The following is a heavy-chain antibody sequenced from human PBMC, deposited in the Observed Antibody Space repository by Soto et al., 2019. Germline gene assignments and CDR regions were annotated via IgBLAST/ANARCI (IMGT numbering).Heavy chain of an antibody. CDR3: ARGYYYGSGSYTN. Sequence: SETLSLTCAVSGGAISRSTCWSWVRQPPGNGLECIGEIYHSGSTNFNPSLKSRVTISVDKSKNQFSLKLSSVTAADTAVYYCARGYYYGSGSYTNWGQG. V-gene: IGHV4-4*02. J-gene: IGHJ1*01. D-gene: IGHD3-10*01. CDR2: IYHSGST. CDR1: GGAISRSTC.